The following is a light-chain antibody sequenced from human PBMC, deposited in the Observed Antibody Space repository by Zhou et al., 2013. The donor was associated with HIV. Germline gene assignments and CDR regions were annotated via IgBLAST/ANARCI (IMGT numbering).Light chain of an antibody. CDR3: MQSIQLPLT. Sequence: DVWLTQSPLSLSVAPGQPASISCKSSQSLLHRDGKTYLFWYVQKPGQSPQLLMYEVSSRFSGVSDRFSGSGSGTDFTLTISRVEAEDVGVYHCMQSIQLPLTFGGGTKVEIK. CDR1: QSLLHRDGKTY. CDR2: EVS. J-gene: IGKJ4*01. V-gene: IGKV2D-29*02.